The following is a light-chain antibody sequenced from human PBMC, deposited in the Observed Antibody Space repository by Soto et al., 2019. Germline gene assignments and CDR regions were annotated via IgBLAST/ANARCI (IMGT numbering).Light chain of an antibody. Sequence: QSALTQPGSVSGSPGQSITIYCTGTNSDIGGYNLVSWFQHHPGKAPKLVIYEVTHRPSGISNRFSGSKSGNTASLTVSGLQADDEADYYCSSYAGSNGPVIFGGGTKLTVL. CDR3: SSYAGSNGPVI. J-gene: IGLJ2*01. CDR2: EVT. V-gene: IGLV2-14*01. CDR1: NSDIGGYNL.